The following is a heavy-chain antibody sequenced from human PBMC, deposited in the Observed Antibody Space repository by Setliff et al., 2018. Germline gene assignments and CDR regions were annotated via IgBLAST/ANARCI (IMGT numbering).Heavy chain of an antibody. Sequence: GASVKVSCKASGGTFSSYAISWVRQAPGQGLEWMGGIIPILGIANYAQKFQGRVTITADKSTSTAYMELSSLRSEDTAVYYCARDLLRSSSWRPDVFDVWGQGTMVTVSS. CDR2: IIPILGIA. CDR3: ARDLLRSSSWRPDVFDV. J-gene: IGHJ3*01. CDR1: GGTFSSYA. V-gene: IGHV1-69*10. D-gene: IGHD6-13*01.